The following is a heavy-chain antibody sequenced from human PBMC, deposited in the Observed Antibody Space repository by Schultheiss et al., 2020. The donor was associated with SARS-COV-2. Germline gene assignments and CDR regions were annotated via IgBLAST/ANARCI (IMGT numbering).Heavy chain of an antibody. Sequence: GGSLRLSCAASGFTFSSYGMHWVRQAPGKGLEWVAVIWYDGSNKYYADSVKGRFTISRDNSKNTLYLQMSSLRAEDTAVYYCAREKGASTTFGDDAFDIWGQGTMVTVSS. CDR3: AREKGASTTFGDDAFDI. CDR1: GFTFSSYG. CDR2: IWYDGSNK. J-gene: IGHJ3*02. V-gene: IGHV3-30*02. D-gene: IGHD3-10*02.